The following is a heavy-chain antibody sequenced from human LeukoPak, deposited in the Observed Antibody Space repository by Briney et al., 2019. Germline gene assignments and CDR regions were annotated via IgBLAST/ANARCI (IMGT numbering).Heavy chain of an antibody. CDR2: INPTSGGT. Sequence: PSVNVSSTPSGYTFTVYYMHWVRQAPGQGLEWMGWINPTSGGTNYAQKFQGRVTMTRDTSISTAYMELSRLRSDDTAVYYCARGKYSSGLIDYWGQGTLVTVSS. CDR1: GYTFTVYY. CDR3: ARGKYSSGLIDY. D-gene: IGHD6-19*01. J-gene: IGHJ4*02. V-gene: IGHV1-2*02.